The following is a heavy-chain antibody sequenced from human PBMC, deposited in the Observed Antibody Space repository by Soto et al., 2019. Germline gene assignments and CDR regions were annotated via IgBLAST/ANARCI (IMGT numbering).Heavy chain of an antibody. D-gene: IGHD4-17*01. V-gene: IGHV4-59*11. CDR1: GGSISSHY. CDR3: ARIYGDYSNFDY. CDR2: VYHSGST. J-gene: IGHJ4*02. Sequence: PSETLSLTCTVSGGSISSHYWTWIRQPPGKGLEWIGYVYHSGSTNYNPSLKSRLTISVDTSKNQFSLKLHSVTAADTAIYYCARIYGDYSNFDYWGQGTLVTVSS.